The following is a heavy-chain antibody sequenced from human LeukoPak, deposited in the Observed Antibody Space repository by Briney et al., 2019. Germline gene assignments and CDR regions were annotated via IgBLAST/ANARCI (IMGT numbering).Heavy chain of an antibody. V-gene: IGHV4-61*02. Sequence: NPSETLSLTCTVSGGSISSGSYYWSWIRQPAGKGLEWIGRIYTSGSTNYNPSLKSRVTISYTSKNQFSLKLSSVTAADTAVYYCARAPNWNYRDYYYYYMDVWGKGTTVTVSS. D-gene: IGHD1-7*01. CDR2: IYTSGST. CDR1: GGSISSGSYY. J-gene: IGHJ6*03. CDR3: ARAPNWNYRDYYYYYMDV.